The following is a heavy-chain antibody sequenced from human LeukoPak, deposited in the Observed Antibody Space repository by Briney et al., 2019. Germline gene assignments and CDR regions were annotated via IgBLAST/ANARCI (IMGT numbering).Heavy chain of an antibody. D-gene: IGHD3-22*01. CDR2: IYYSGST. Sequence: SETLSLTCTVSGGSISTYYWNWIRQPPGKGLEWIGYIYYSGSTYYNPSLKSRVTISVDTSKNQFSLKLSSVTAADTAVYYCASMSGYYYVRGPPIDYWGQGTLVTVSS. CDR1: GGSISTYY. CDR3: ASMSGYYYVRGPPIDY. J-gene: IGHJ4*02. V-gene: IGHV4-59*08.